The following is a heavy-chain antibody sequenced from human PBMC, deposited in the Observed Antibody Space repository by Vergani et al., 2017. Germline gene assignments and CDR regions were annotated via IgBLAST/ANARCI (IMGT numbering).Heavy chain of an antibody. V-gene: IGHV1-58*02. J-gene: IGHJ5*02. CDR3: AAGRDGDYLNWFDP. CDR1: GFTFTSSA. CDR2: IVVGSGNT. D-gene: IGHD4-17*01. Sequence: QMQLVQSGPEVKKPGTSVKVSCKASGFTFTSSAMQWVRQARGQRREWIGWIVVGSGNTNYAQKFQERVPITRDMSTSTAYMGLSSLRSEDTAVYYCAAGRDGDYLNWFDPWGQGTLVTVSS.